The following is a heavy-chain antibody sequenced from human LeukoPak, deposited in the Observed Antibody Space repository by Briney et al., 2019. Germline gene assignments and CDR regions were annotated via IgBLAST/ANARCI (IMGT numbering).Heavy chain of an antibody. Sequence: GGSLRLSCAASGFTFSSYGMHWVRQAPGKGLEWVAVIWYDGSNKYYADSVKGRFTISRDNSKNMLYLQMNSLRAEDTAVYYCAKDHRQQLVFWTEYYFDYWGQGTLVTVSS. CDR3: AKDHRQQLVFWTEYYFDY. CDR2: IWYDGSNK. J-gene: IGHJ4*02. D-gene: IGHD6-13*01. CDR1: GFTFSSYG. V-gene: IGHV3-33*06.